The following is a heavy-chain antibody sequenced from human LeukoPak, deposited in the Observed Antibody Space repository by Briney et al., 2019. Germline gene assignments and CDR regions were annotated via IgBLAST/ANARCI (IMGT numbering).Heavy chain of an antibody. CDR3: AKGRGYGSTAFEY. CDR2: ISGSGGST. V-gene: IGHV3-23*01. J-gene: IGHJ4*02. CDR1: GFTFSSYA. Sequence: GGSLRLSCAASGFTFSSYAMSWVRQAPGKGLEWVSGISGSGGSTYYADSVKGRFTISRDNSKNTLFLQVNSLRAEDTAVYYCAKGRGYGSTAFEYWGQGTPVTVSS. D-gene: IGHD3-10*01.